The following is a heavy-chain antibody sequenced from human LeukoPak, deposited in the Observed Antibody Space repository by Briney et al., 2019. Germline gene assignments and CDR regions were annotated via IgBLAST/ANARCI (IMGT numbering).Heavy chain of an antibody. J-gene: IGHJ6*02. CDR3: ARDTHYGMDV. V-gene: IGHV3-7*01. CDR1: GFTFRSYW. Sequence: GGSLRLSCAAPGFTFRSYWMSWVRQAPGKGLEWVANIKQDGSEKYYVDSVKGRFTISRDNAKNSLYLQMNSLRAEDTAVYYCARDTHYGMDVWSQGATVTVSS. CDR2: IKQDGSEK.